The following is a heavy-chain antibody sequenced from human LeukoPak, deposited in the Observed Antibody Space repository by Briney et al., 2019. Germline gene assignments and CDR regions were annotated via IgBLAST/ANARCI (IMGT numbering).Heavy chain of an antibody. Sequence: ASVKVSCKTSGYTFTSYYMHWVRQAPGQGLEWVGIINPNGGSTSYAQKSQGRVTMTRDTSTSTVYMELSSLRSEDTAVYYCARDPFTQCCSGWTPYFDYWGQGTLVTVSS. D-gene: IGHD6-19*01. V-gene: IGHV1-46*01. CDR1: GYTFTSYY. J-gene: IGHJ4*02. CDR3: ARDPFTQCCSGWTPYFDY. CDR2: INPNGGST.